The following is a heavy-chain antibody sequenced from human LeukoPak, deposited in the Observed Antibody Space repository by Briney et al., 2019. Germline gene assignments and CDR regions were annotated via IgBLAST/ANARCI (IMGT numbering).Heavy chain of an antibody. J-gene: IGHJ5*02. CDR1: GYSFTTYY. V-gene: IGHV1-46*01. CDR3: AREIVVVPSAMGFDP. D-gene: IGHD2-2*01. CDR2: INPSGGST. Sequence: ASVKVSCKASGYSFTTYYIHWVRQAPGQGLEWMGVINPSGGSTSFAQKFQARLTMTRGTSTSTVYMELSGLRSEDTAVYYCAREIVVVPSAMGFDPWGQGTLVTVSS.